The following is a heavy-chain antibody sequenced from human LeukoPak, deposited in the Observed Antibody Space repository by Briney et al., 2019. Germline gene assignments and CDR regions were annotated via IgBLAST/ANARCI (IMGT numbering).Heavy chain of an antibody. Sequence: GGSLRLSCAASGFTFSGYPIHWVRQAPGKGLEWVAVISYDGSNKYYADSVKGRFTISRDNSKNTLYLQMNSLRAEDTAVYYCARLRLNCSGGSCRNYWGQGTLVTVSS. CDR3: ARLRLNCSGGSCRNY. CDR2: ISYDGSNK. D-gene: IGHD2-15*01. CDR1: GFTFSGYP. V-gene: IGHV3-30-3*01. J-gene: IGHJ4*02.